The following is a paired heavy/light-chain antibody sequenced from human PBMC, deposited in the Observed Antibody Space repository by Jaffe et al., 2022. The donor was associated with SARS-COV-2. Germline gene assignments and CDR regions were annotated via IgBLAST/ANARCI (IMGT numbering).Heavy chain of an antibody. V-gene: IGHV3-30*04. CDR2: ISYDGSNK. CDR1: GFTFSSYA. Sequence: QVQLVESGGGVVQPGRSLRLSCAASGFTFSSYAMHWVRQAPGKGLEWVAVISYDGSNKYYADSVKGRFTISRDNSKNTLYLQMNSLRAEDTAVYYCARINWYSSSQSAEYFQHWGQGTLVTVSS. D-gene: IGHD6-13*01. CDR3: ARINWYSSSQSAEYFQH. J-gene: IGHJ1*01.
Light chain of an antibody. V-gene: IGKV1-33*01. CDR3: QQYDNLPPVYT. Sequence: DIQMTQSPSSLSASVGDRVTITCQASQDISNYLNWYQQKPGKAPKLLIYDASNLETGVPSRFSGSGSGTDFTFTISSLQPEDIATYYCQQYDNLPPVYTFGQGTKLEIK. CDR1: QDISNY. CDR2: DAS. J-gene: IGKJ2*01.